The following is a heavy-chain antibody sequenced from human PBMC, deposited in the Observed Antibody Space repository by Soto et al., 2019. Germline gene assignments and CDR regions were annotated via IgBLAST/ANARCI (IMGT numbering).Heavy chain of an antibody. D-gene: IGHD2-15*01. J-gene: IGHJ6*02. V-gene: IGHV4-61*01. CDR1: GGSISSSSYY. CDR2: IYDSGSS. Sequence: SETLSLTCTVSGGSISSSSYYWSWIRQSPGKGLEWIGYIYDSGSSNYNPSLKSRVTISVDTSKNQFSLKLSSVTAADTAVYYWARKTADYFIIPTCHPPLRYSPGMAFWGHGTPVTVS. CDR3: ARKTADYFIIPTCHPPLRYSPGMAF.